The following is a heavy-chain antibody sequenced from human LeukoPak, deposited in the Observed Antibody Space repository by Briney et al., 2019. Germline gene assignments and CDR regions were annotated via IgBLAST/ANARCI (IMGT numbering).Heavy chain of an antibody. J-gene: IGHJ6*02. Sequence: SETLSLTCTVSGGSIDSGSYYWAWIRQPPGKGLEWIGSIYYIGTTYYNPSLKSRVTISIDTSKSQFSLKLNSVTAADTAVYYCARDGKISPYSGLDVWGQGTTVTVSS. CDR2: IYYIGTT. CDR3: ARDGKISPYSGLDV. V-gene: IGHV4-39*07. D-gene: IGHD1-26*01. CDR1: GGSIDSGSYY.